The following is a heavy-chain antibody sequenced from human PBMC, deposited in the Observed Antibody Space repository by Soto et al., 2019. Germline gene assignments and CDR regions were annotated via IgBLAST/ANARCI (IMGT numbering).Heavy chain of an antibody. D-gene: IGHD3-3*01. CDR1: GGSFSGYY. CDR2: INHSGST. V-gene: IGHV4-34*01. Sequence: PSETLSLTCAVYGGSFSGYYWSWIRQPPGKGLEWIGEINHSGSTNYNPSLKSRVTISVDTSKNQFSLKLSSVTAADTAVYYCARSNRVFGVAGAVSWFDPWGQGTLVTVSS. CDR3: ARSNRVFGVAGAVSWFDP. J-gene: IGHJ5*02.